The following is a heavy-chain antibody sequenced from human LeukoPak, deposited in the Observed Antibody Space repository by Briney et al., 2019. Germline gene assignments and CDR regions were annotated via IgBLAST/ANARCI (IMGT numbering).Heavy chain of an antibody. CDR2: IYPGDSDT. CDR3: ARHKIMVRGVMEGFHP. CDR1: GYSFTSYW. J-gene: IGHJ5*02. Sequence: GESLKISCKGSGYSFTSYWIGWVRQMPGKGLEWMGIIYPGDSDTRYSPSFQGQVTISADKSISTAYLQWSSLKASDTAMYYCARHKIMVRGVMEGFHPWGQGTLVTVSS. D-gene: IGHD3-10*01. V-gene: IGHV5-51*01.